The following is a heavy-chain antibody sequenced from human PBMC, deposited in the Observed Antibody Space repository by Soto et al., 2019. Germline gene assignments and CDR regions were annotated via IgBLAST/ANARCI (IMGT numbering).Heavy chain of an antibody. CDR3: ARVWGGAFDF. CDR2: IYYSGSI. Sequence: SETLPLTCTVSGGSISSYYWIWIRQPPGKGLEWIGYIYYSGSINYNPSLKSRVTISVDTSKNQFSLKLSSVTAADTAVYYCARVWGGAFDFWGQGTMVTVSS. V-gene: IGHV4-59*01. D-gene: IGHD3-10*01. CDR1: GGSISSYY. J-gene: IGHJ3*01.